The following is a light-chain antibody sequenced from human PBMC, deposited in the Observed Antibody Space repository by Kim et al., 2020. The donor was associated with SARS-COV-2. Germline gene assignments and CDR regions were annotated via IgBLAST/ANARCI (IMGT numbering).Light chain of an antibody. V-gene: IGLV3-21*04. J-gene: IGLJ3*02. CDR3: QVWDTSSDHWV. CDR2: YDS. CDR1: NIGSKS. Sequence: SYELTQPPSVSVAPGKTARITCGGNNIGSKSVHWYQQKPGQAPVLVIYYDSDRPSGIPERFSGSNSGNTATLTISRVEAGDEAGYYCQVWDTSSDHWVFG.